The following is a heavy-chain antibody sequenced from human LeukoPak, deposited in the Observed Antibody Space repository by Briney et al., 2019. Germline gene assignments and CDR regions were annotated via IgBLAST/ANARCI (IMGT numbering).Heavy chain of an antibody. CDR1: GFTFSNYG. J-gene: IGHJ4*02. Sequence: GGSLRLSCAASGFTFSNYGMIWVRQAPGKGREWVSSISGSGDSTYYADSVKGRFTIARDNSKNTLYLDMNRLRAEDTAVYYCAKDRGIISDYWGQGTLVRVS. D-gene: IGHD3-10*01. V-gene: IGHV3-23*01. CDR3: AKDRGIISDY. CDR2: ISGSGDST.